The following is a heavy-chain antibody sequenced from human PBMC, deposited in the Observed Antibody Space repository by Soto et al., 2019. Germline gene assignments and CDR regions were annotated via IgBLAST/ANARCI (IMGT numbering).Heavy chain of an antibody. V-gene: IGHV3-30-3*01. CDR1: VFTFSSYA. D-gene: IGHD2-2*01. J-gene: IGHJ4*02. CDR2: ISYDGSNK. Sequence: RSLRLSCSASVFTFSSYAMNWFRQAPGKGLEWVALISYDGSNKYYADSVKGRFTISRDSSKNTLYLQMNSLRAAGTAFYYCGRCSSTSCHLGSDYWGQGTLVTVSS. CDR3: GRCSSTSCHLGSDY.